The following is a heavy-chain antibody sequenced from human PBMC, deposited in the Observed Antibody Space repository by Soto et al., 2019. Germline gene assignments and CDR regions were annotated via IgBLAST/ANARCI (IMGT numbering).Heavy chain of an antibody. CDR1: GFTFSSYA. V-gene: IGHV3-21*01. J-gene: IGHJ3*02. CDR2: ISSSSSYI. D-gene: IGHD3-22*01. CDR3: ASIGPQYYYDSSGYYHEDAFDI. Sequence: GGSLRLSCAASGFTFSSYAMSWVRQAPGKGLEWVSSISSSSSYIYYADSVKGRFTISRDNAKNSLYLQMNSLRAEDTAVYYCASIGPQYYYDSSGYYHEDAFDIWGQGTMVTVSS.